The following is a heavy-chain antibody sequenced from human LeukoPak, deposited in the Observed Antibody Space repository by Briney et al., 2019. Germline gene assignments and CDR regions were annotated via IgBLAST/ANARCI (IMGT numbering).Heavy chain of an antibody. D-gene: IGHD3-3*01. V-gene: IGHV3-7*01. Sequence: PGGSLRLSCAASGHTFSNYWMSWVRQAPGKGLEWVANIKQDGSEKYHVDSVKGRFTISRDNAKRSLYLQMNNLRAEDTAVYYCARGGGDFWSAYYSGYYFDYWGQGTLVTVSS. J-gene: IGHJ4*02. CDR2: IKQDGSEK. CDR3: ARGGGDFWSAYYSGYYFDY. CDR1: GHTFSNYW.